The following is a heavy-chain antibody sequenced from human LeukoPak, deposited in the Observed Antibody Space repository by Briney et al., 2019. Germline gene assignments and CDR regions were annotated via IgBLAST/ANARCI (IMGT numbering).Heavy chain of an antibody. Sequence: ASVKVSCEASGGTFSSYAISWVRQAPGQGLEWMGGIIPIFGTANYAQKFQGRVTITADKSTSTAYMELSSLRSEDTAVYYCGSSGYYSRSGYYFDYWGQGTLVTVSS. CDR1: GGTFSSYA. CDR2: IIPIFGTA. D-gene: IGHD3-22*01. V-gene: IGHV1-69*06. CDR3: GSSGYYSRSGYYFDY. J-gene: IGHJ4*02.